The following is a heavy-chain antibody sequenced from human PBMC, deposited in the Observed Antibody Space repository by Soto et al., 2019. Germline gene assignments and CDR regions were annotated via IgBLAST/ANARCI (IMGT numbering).Heavy chain of an antibody. V-gene: IGHV3-23*01. D-gene: IGHD4-17*01. Sequence: EVQLLESGGGLVQPGGSLRLSCAASGFSFSVYAMSWVRQAPGKGLESVSSISGRGTTTSYADSVKGRFTISRDNSKNTLYLQMNSLRVEDTAVYYCAKPLYGGNDYWGQGTLVTVSP. CDR3: AKPLYGGNDY. CDR2: ISGRGTTT. CDR1: GFSFSVYA. J-gene: IGHJ4*02.